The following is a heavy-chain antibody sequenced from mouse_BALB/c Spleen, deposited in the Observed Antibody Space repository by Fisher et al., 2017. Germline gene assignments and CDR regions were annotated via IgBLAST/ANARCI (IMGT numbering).Heavy chain of an antibody. V-gene: IGHV1-20*02. CDR3: ARLQLGYYAMDY. Sequence: KFKGKATLTVDKSSSTAHMELRSLASEDSAVYYCARLQLGYYAMDYWGQGTSVTVSS. J-gene: IGHJ4*01.